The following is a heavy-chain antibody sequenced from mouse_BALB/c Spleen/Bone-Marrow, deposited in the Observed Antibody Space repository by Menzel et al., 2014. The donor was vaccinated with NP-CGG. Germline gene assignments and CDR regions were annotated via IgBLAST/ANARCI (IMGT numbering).Heavy chain of an antibody. J-gene: IGHJ2*01. V-gene: IGHV5-6-3*01. D-gene: IGHD2-1*01. Sequence: EVHLVESGGGLVQPGGSLKLSCAASGFTFSNYSMSWVRQTPDKRLELVATINGNGGSTYYPDSVKGRFTISRDTAKNTLYLQMSSLKSEETAMYYCVRGNYGNYVDYFDFWGQGTTLTVSS. CDR3: VRGNYGNYVDYFDF. CDR2: INGNGGST. CDR1: GFTFSNYS.